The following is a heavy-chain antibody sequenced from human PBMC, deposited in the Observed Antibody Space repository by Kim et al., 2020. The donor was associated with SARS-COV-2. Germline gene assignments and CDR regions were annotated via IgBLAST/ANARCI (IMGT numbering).Heavy chain of an antibody. Sequence: GGSLRLSCAASGFTFSSYGMHWVRQAPGKGLEWVAVISYDGSNKYYADSVKGRFTISRDNSKNTLYLQMNSLRAEDTAVHYCAKDSSTYDSSPTRYWGQGTLVTVSS. V-gene: IGHV3-30*18. D-gene: IGHD3-22*01. CDR3: AKDSSTYDSSPTRY. J-gene: IGHJ4*02. CDR1: GFTFSSYG. CDR2: ISYDGSNK.